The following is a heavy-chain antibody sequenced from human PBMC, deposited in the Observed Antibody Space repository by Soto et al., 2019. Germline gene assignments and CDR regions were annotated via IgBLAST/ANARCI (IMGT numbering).Heavy chain of an antibody. CDR3: ARDHYYGAIDY. CDR1: GFTISSSW. Sequence: EVQLMESGGGWVQPGGSLRLSCAASGFTISSSWMAWVRQAPGKGLEGGADIKQDGSEINYVDSVKGRVTISRDNAKNSLYLQMNSLRAEDTAVYYCARDHYYGAIDYWGLGTLVTVSS. V-gene: IGHV3-7*01. J-gene: IGHJ4*02. CDR2: IKQDGSEI. D-gene: IGHD3-10*01.